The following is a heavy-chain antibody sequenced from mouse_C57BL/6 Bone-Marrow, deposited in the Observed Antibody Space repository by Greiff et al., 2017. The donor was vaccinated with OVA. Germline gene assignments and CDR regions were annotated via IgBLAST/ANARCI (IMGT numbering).Heavy chain of an antibody. V-gene: IGHV1-82*01. D-gene: IGHD1-1*01. CDR3: AREEGYYGSSFFDY. Sequence: QVQLQQSGPELVKPGASVKISCKASGYAFSSSWMNWVKQRPGKGLEWIGRIYPGDGDTNYNWKFKGKATLTADKSSSTAYMQLSSLTSEDSAVYFCAREEGYYGSSFFDYWGQGTTLTVSS. CDR1: GYAFSSSW. CDR2: IYPGDGDT. J-gene: IGHJ2*01.